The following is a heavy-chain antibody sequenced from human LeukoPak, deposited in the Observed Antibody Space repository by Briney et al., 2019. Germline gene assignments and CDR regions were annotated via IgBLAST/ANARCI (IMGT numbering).Heavy chain of an antibody. CDR1: GYTFTGYY. CDR3: ARAVGGSGGTGTTKGMDV. J-gene: IGHJ6*02. D-gene: IGHD1-1*01. CDR2: INPNSGGT. V-gene: IGHV1-2*02. Sequence: GASVKVSCKASGYTFTGYYMHWVRQAPGQGLEWMGWINPNSGGTNYAQKFQGRVTMTRDTSISTAYMELSRLRSDDTAVYYCARAVGGSGGTGTTKGMDVWGQGTTVTVSS.